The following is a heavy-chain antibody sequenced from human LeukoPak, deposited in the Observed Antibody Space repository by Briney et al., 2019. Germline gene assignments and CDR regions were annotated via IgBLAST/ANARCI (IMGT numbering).Heavy chain of an antibody. V-gene: IGHV1-18*01. CDR2: ISAYNGNT. CDR1: GYTFTSYG. CDR3: ARVPNVITSYYHIDY. J-gene: IGHJ4*02. Sequence: ASVKVSCKASGYTFTSYGISWVRQAPGQGLEWMGWISAYNGNTNYAQKLQGRVTMTTDTSTSTAYMELRSLRSDDTAVYYCARVPNVITSYYHIDYWGQGTLVTVSS. D-gene: IGHD3-9*01.